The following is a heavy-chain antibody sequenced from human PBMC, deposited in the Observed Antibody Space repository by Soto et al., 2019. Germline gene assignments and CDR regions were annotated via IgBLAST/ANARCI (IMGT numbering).Heavy chain of an antibody. CDR3: ARDVGPITIFGEALSGYFDF. D-gene: IGHD3-3*01. CDR2: IKQDGSER. J-gene: IGHJ4*02. Sequence: EVQLVESGGGLVQPGGSLRLSCAVSGFSFGTYWMSWVRQAPGKGLEWLASIKQDGSERYYLDSVQGRFIISRDNAKDSLSLQMNSLRGEDTAFYYCARDVGPITIFGEALSGYFDFWGQGTLVTVSS. V-gene: IGHV3-7*03. CDR1: GFSFGTYW.